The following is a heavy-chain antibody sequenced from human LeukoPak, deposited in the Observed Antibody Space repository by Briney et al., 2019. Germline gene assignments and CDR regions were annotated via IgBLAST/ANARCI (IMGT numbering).Heavy chain of an antibody. J-gene: IGHJ4*02. CDR1: GFSLSDYG. V-gene: IGHV3-30*02. CDR3: ARDPKYAYRALDN. Sequence: GGSLRLSCAASGFSLSDYGIHWVRQAPGKGLEWVAFVQSDGGNINYAESMKGRLSISRDNSNNIVYLQMNSLRPEDTAVYYCARDPKYAYRALDNWGQGTLVTVSS. CDR2: VQSDGGNI. D-gene: IGHD1-26*01.